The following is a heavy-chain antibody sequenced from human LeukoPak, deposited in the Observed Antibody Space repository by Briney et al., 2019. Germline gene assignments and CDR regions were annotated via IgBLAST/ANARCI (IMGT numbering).Heavy chain of an antibody. CDR1: GGSISTTNW. CDR2: VHLSGRT. Sequence: PSGTLSLTCGVSGGSISTTNWWTWVRQRPGEGLEWIGEVHLSGRTHYNPSLESRVTMSVDMSENHISLRLTSVTAADTAVYYCAREGGPYRPLDYSGQGTLVTVSS. V-gene: IGHV4-4*02. J-gene: IGHJ4*02. CDR3: AREGGPYRPLDY.